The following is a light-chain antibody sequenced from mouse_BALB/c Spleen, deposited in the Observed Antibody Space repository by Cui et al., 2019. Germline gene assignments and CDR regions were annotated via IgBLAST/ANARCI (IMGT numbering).Light chain of an antibody. Sequence: ENVLTQSPAIMSASLGEKVTMSCRASSSVYYMYWYQQKSDASPKLWIYYTSNLAPGVPARFSGSGSGNSYSPTISSMEGEDAATYYCQQFTSSPSATFGGGTKLEIK. V-gene: IGKV4-50*01. CDR3: QQFTSSPSAT. CDR1: SSVYY. CDR2: YTS. J-gene: IGKJ2*01.